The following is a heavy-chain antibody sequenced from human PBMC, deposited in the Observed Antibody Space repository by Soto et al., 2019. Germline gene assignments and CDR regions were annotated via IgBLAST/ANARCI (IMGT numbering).Heavy chain of an antibody. D-gene: IGHD2-8*01. CDR3: ARTDIVLMVYAHFDY. J-gene: IGHJ4*02. V-gene: IGHV1-8*01. CDR1: GYTFTSYD. Sequence: ASVKVSCKASGYTFTSYDINWVRQATGQGLEWMGWMNPNSGNTGYAQKFQGRVTMTRNTSISTAYMELSSLRSEDMAVYYCARTDIVLMVYAHFDYWGQGTPVTVSS. CDR2: MNPNSGNT.